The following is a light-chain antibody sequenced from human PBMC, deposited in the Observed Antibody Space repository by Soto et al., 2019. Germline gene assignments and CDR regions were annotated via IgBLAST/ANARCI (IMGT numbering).Light chain of an antibody. Sequence: DIVMTQSPDSLAASLGERATINCKSSQSVLSSSNSKNYLAWYQQKPGQPPKLLIYWASTRESGVPDRFSGSGSGTDFTLTISSLQAEDVAVYHCQQYYSTLPLSLGVGTKVDIK. CDR1: QSVLSSSNSKNY. CDR2: WAS. V-gene: IGKV4-1*01. CDR3: QQYYSTLPLS. J-gene: IGKJ4*01.